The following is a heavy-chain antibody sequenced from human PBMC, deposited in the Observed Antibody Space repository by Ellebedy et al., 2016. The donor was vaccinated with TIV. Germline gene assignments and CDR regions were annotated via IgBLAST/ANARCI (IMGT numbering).Heavy chain of an antibody. CDR1: GFPLRNYA. D-gene: IGHD3-22*01. J-gene: IGHJ4*02. CDR3: AKRPLTMIVLAEYYFDY. CDR2: ISGSGDSI. V-gene: IGHV3-23*01. Sequence: GGSLRLSCAASGFPLRNYAMSWVRQAPGKGLEWVSTISGSGDSIYYADSVKGRFTISRDNSKTTMFLQMASLRAEDTAVYYCAKRPLTMIVLAEYYFDYWGQGTLVTVSS.